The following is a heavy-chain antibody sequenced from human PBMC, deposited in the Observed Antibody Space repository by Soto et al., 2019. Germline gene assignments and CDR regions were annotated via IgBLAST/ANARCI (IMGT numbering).Heavy chain of an antibody. D-gene: IGHD5-12*01. Sequence: PGESLKISCKGSGYSFTSYWIGWVRQMPGKGLEWMGIIYPGDSDTRYSPSFQGQVTISADKSISTAYPQWSSLKASDTAMYYCARPFRRGGYNPILDYWGQGTLVTV. CDR1: GYSFTSYW. J-gene: IGHJ4*02. CDR2: IYPGDSDT. CDR3: ARPFRRGGYNPILDY. V-gene: IGHV5-51*01.